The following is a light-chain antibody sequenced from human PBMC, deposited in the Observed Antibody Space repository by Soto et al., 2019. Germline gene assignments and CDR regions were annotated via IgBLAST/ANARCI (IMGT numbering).Light chain of an antibody. Sequence: EIVLTHSPATLSLSPWEGATLSARASQSVGSYLAWYQHKPGHAPRLLIYDASHRATGIPARFSGSGSGTDFTLTISSLEPEDSAVYYCQHRFNWPFTFGPGTKVDIK. CDR2: DAS. V-gene: IGKV3-11*01. CDR1: QSVGSY. J-gene: IGKJ3*01. CDR3: QHRFNWPFT.